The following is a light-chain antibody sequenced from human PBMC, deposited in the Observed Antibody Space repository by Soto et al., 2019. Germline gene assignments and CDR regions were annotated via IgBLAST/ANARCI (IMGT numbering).Light chain of an antibody. CDR1: QSVANTY. J-gene: IGKJ5*01. V-gene: IGKV3-15*01. CDR2: GAS. Sequence: EIVLTQSPGTLSLSPGERATLSCRASQSVANTYLAWYQQTPGQAPRLLIYGASTRATGIPARFSGSRSGSEFTLTIRSMQSEDFVVDFCKHYNNWPITFGQGTRLDFK. CDR3: KHYNNWPIT.